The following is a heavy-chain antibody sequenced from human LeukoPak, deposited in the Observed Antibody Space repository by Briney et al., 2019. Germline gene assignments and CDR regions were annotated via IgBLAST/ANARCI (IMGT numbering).Heavy chain of an antibody. CDR2: IKQDGSER. CDR3: ARRGDSRGYYFD. V-gene: IGHV3-7*03. J-gene: IGHJ1*01. D-gene: IGHD3-22*01. CDR1: GFTFSSHW. Sequence: PGGSLRLSCAASGFTFSSHWMTWVRQAPGKGLEWVANIKQDGSERYYVDSLKGRFTISRDNAKNSLCLEMDSLRVEDTAVYYCARRGDSRGYYFDWGQGTLVTVSS.